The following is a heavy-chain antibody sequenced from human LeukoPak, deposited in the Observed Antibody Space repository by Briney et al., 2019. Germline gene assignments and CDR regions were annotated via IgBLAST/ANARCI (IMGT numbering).Heavy chain of an antibody. Sequence: SVKVSFKASGFTFTSSAVQWVRQARGQRLEWIGWIVVGSGNTNCAQKFQERVTITRDMSTSTAYMELSSLRSEDTAVYYCATAEHYYDSSGYYVPYFQHWGQGTLVTVSS. J-gene: IGHJ1*01. CDR1: GFTFTSSA. CDR3: ATAEHYYDSSGYYVPYFQH. V-gene: IGHV1-58*01. D-gene: IGHD3-22*01. CDR2: IVVGSGNT.